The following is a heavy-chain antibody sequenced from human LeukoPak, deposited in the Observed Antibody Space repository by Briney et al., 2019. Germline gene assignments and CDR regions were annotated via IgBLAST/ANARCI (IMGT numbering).Heavy chain of an antibody. J-gene: IGHJ5*02. CDR3: AKGIAVAGNWFDP. V-gene: IGHV3-23*01. Sequence: PGGSLRLSCAASGFTFSDYYMSWIRQAPGKGLEWVSAISGSGGSTYYADSVKGRFTISRDNSKNTLYLQMNSLRAEDTAVYYCAKGIAVAGNWFDPWGQGTLVTVSS. CDR2: ISGSGGST. D-gene: IGHD6-19*01. CDR1: GFTFSDYY.